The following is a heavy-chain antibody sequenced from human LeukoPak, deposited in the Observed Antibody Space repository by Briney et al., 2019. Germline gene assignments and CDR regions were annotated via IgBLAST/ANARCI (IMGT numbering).Heavy chain of an antibody. CDR3: ARIMTTVTTVEY. D-gene: IGHD4-17*01. Sequence: GGSLRLSCAASGFSFIDYYMDWVRQAPGKGLEWVSYISSSSSAIYYADSVRGRFTISRDNAKNSLYLQMNSLRAADTAVYYCARIMTTVTTVEYWGQGTLVTVSS. J-gene: IGHJ4*02. CDR1: GFSFIDYY. CDR2: ISSSSSAI. V-gene: IGHV3-48*01.